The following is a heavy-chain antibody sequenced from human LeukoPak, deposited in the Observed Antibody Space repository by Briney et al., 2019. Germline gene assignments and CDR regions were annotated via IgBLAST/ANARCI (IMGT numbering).Heavy chain of an antibody. Sequence: GGSLRLSCAASGFTFSGSAMHWVRQASGKGLEWVGRTRSKANSYATIYAASVKGRFTISRDDSKNTAYLQMNSLKTQDTAVYYCTTRGVRDYWGQGTLVTVSS. CDR1: GFTFSGSA. J-gene: IGHJ4*02. CDR2: TRSKANSYAT. CDR3: TTRGVRDY. V-gene: IGHV3-73*01. D-gene: IGHD3-10*01.